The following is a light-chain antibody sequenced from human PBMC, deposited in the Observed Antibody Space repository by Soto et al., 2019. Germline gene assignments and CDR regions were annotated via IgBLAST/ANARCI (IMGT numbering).Light chain of an antibody. Sequence: EIVLTHSPGTLSLSPGDRATLSCRASQYMNNYLAWYQQKPGQPPRLLIYGASTRAPGIPDRFSASGSGTDFTLTISRLEPEDFVVYICHQYGTSPTTFGQGTRLEIK. CDR3: HQYGTSPTT. J-gene: IGKJ5*01. CDR2: GAS. CDR1: QYMNNY. V-gene: IGKV3-20*01.